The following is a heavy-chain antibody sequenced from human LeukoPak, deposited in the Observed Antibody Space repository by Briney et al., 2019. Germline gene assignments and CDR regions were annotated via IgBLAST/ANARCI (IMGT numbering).Heavy chain of an antibody. Sequence: SETLSLTCAVSGDSISSDGYAWNWIRQPPGKGLEWIGSIYYSGSTYYNPSLKSRVTISVDTSKNQFSLKLSSVTAADTAVYYCARHGSILWWGGGDAFDIWGQGTMVTVSS. J-gene: IGHJ3*02. CDR2: IYYSGST. CDR1: GDSISSDGYA. V-gene: IGHV4-39*01. D-gene: IGHD2-21*01. CDR3: ARHGSILWWGGGDAFDI.